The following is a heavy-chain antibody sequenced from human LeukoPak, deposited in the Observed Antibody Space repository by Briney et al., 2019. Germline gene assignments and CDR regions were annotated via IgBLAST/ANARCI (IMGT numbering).Heavy chain of an antibody. J-gene: IGHJ4*02. CDR2: ISGSGGSI. CDR1: GFTFSSYA. CDR3: AKGLYYYGSGSLGDY. D-gene: IGHD3-10*01. V-gene: IGHV3-23*01. Sequence: GGSLRLSCAASGFTFSSYAMSWVRQAPGKGLEWVSGISGSGGSIYYGDSVKGRFTISRDDSKNTLYLQMNSLRAEDTAVYYCAKGLYYYGSGSLGDYWGQGTLVTVSS.